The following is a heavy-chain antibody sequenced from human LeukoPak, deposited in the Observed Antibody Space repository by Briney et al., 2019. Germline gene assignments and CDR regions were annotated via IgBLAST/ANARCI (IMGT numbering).Heavy chain of an antibody. Sequence: SETLSLTCTVSGGSISSYYWSWIRQPPGKGLEWIGYIYYSGSTNYNPSLKSRVTISVDTSKNQFSLKLSSVTAADTAVYYCARSSQLWLQNYYYYMDVWGKGTTVTVSS. CDR2: IYYSGST. D-gene: IGHD5-18*01. CDR1: GGSISSYY. V-gene: IGHV4-59*01. CDR3: ARSSQLWLQNYYYYMDV. J-gene: IGHJ6*03.